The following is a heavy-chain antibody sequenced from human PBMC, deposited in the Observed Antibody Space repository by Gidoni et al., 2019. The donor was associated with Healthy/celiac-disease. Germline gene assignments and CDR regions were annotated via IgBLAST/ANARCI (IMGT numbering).Heavy chain of an antibody. CDR1: GGTFSSYA. Sequence: QVQLVQSGAEVKKPGSSVKVPCKASGGTFSSYAISWVRQAPGQGLEWMGGIIPIFGTANYAQKFQGRVTITADESTSTAYMELSSLRSEDTAVYYCARVRIYGSGSNDYYGMDVWGQGTTVTASS. J-gene: IGHJ6*02. D-gene: IGHD3-10*01. V-gene: IGHV1-69*01. CDR2: IIPIFGTA. CDR3: ARVRIYGSGSNDYYGMDV.